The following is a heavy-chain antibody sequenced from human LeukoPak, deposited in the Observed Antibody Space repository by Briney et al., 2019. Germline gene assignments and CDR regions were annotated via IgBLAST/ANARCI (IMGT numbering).Heavy chain of an antibody. CDR1: GYTFTNYH. Sequence: GASVKVSCKASGYTFTNYHINWVRQASGQGLEWMTWINPDTGDKGYARKFQDRVTITTDTSISTAYMELSSLSSEDTAVYFCARTTSMTASGYDYWGQGTLDTVSS. J-gene: IGHJ4*02. CDR3: ARTTSMTASGYDY. D-gene: IGHD2-21*02. V-gene: IGHV1-8*03. CDR2: INPDTGDK.